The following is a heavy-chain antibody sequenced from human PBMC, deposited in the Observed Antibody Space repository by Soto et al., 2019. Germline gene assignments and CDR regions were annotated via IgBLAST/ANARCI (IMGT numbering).Heavy chain of an antibody. D-gene: IGHD4-17*01. CDR1: GYSISRGYY. CDR3: AGDYGTIQNYFDY. CDR2: FYYSGGT. J-gene: IGHJ4*02. Sequence: KSSETLSLTCAVSGYSISRGYYWGWIRQPPGKGLEWIGSFYYSGGTSYNPSLRSRVTISVDTSRNQLSLQLSSVTAADTAVYYCAGDYGTIQNYFDYWGQGTLVTVSS. V-gene: IGHV4-38-2*01.